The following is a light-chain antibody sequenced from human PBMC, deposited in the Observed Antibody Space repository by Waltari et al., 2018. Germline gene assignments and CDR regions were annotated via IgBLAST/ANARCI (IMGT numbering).Light chain of an antibody. Sequence: QSALTQPRSVSGSPGQSVTISCTGTNSDVGAYKFVSWYQQHPGKAPKLMIFDVNKRPSGVPDRFSGSKSGNTASLTISGLQAEDEADYSCCSYAGIYTWVFGGGTKLTVL. CDR2: DVN. CDR1: NSDVGAYKF. J-gene: IGLJ3*02. V-gene: IGLV2-11*01. CDR3: CSYAGIYTWV.